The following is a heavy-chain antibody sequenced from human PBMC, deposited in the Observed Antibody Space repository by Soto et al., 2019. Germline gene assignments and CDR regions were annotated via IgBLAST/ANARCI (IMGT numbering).Heavy chain of an antibody. Sequence: EVQLVESGGRLVQPGGSLRLSCAASGFTVSSSQMTWVRQAPGKGLEWVSVIFIGGNTQYAVSVKARFTISTDKSEKTMHLQMNSLRAEDTAVYYCARVGPYAPGTYSFRHNRFDPWGQGTQVTVSP. J-gene: IGHJ5*02. D-gene: IGHD3-10*01. CDR1: GFTVSSSQ. CDR2: IFIGGNT. CDR3: ARVGPYAPGTYSFRHNRFDP. V-gene: IGHV3-53*01.